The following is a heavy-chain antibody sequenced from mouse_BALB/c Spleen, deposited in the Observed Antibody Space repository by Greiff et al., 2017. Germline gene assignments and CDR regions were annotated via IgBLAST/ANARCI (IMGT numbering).Heavy chain of an antibody. V-gene: IGHV5-4*02. CDR2: ISDGGSYT. J-gene: IGHJ4*01. Sequence: EVQGVESGGGLVKPGGSLKLSCAASGFTFSDYYMYWVRQTPEKRLEWVATISDGGSYTYYPDSVKGRFTISRDNAKNNLYLQMSSLKSEDTAMYYCARDRKMDYWGQGTSVTVSS. CDR3: ARDRKMDY. CDR1: GFTFSDYY.